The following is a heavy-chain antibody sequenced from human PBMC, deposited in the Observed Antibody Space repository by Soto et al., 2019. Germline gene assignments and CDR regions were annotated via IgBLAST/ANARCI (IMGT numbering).Heavy chain of an antibody. V-gene: IGHV3-15*01. CDR2: IKSYTNGGTT. J-gene: IGHJ4*02. CDR1: GFTFSNAW. CDR3: TTDDPINKY. Sequence: GGSLRLSCAASGFTFSNAWMSGVRQAPGKGLEWVGRIKSYTNGGTTDYAAPVKGRFAISRDDSKNTLYLQMNSLKTEDAGIYYCTTDDPINKYWGQGTLVTVSS.